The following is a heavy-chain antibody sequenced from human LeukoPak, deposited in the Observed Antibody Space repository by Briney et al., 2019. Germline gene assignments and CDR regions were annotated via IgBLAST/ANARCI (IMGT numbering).Heavy chain of an antibody. CDR3: ASGSFSGWYFDY. V-gene: IGHV1-69*13. CDR1: GYTFTGYY. J-gene: IGHJ4*02. D-gene: IGHD6-19*01. CDR2: IIPIFGTA. Sequence: SVKVSCKASGYTFTGYYMHWVRQAPGQGLEWMGGIIPIFGTANYAQKFQGRVTITADESTSTAYMELSSLRSEDTAVYYCASGSFSGWYFDYWGQGTLVTVSS.